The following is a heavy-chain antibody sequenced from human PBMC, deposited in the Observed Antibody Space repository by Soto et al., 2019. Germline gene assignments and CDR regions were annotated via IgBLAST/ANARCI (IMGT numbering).Heavy chain of an antibody. CDR2: IHYSGST. V-gene: IGHV4-31*03. D-gene: IGHD6-13*01. J-gene: IGHJ6*04. CDR3: GRDKGEQQLRNNYYGMEV. Sequence: SETLSLTCTVSGGSFSSGDYYWSWIRQHPGKGLEWIGYIHYSGSTYYNPSLKSRVTISVDRSKNQFSLKLRSVTAADTAVYYWGRDKGEQQLRNNYYGMEVWGKGSTVTAPS. CDR1: GGSFSSGDYY.